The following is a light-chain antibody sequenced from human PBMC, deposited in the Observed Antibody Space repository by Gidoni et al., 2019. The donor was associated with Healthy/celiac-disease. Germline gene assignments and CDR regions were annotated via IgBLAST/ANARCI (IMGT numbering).Light chain of an antibody. CDR1: SSDVGGYNY. J-gene: IGLJ2*01. CDR3: SSYTSSSSVV. V-gene: IGLV2-14*01. CDR2: DVT. Sequence: QSALTQPASVSGSPGPSITISCTGTSSDVGGYNYVSWYQQHPGKAPKLMIFDVTDRPSGISNRFSGSKSGNTASLTISGLQAEDEADYYCSSYTSSSSVVFGGGTKVTV.